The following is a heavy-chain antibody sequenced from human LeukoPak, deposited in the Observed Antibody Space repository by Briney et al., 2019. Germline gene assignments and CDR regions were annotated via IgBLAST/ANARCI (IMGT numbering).Heavy chain of an antibody. D-gene: IGHD3-9*01. CDR1: GYTFTGYY. Sequence: ASVKVSCKASGYTFTGYYMHWVRQAPGQGLEWMGWINPNSGGTNYAQKFQGRVTMTGDTSISTAYMELSRLRSDDTAVYYCARDTLRYFDWWEYYSYGMDVWGQGTTVTVSS. CDR3: ARDTLRYFDWWEYYSYGMDV. J-gene: IGHJ6*02. CDR2: INPNSGGT. V-gene: IGHV1-2*02.